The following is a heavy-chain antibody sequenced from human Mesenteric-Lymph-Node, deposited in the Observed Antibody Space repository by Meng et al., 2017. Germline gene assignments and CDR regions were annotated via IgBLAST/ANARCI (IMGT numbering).Heavy chain of an antibody. J-gene: IGHJ6*02. Sequence: GESLKISCAASGFTFDDYTMHWVRQVPGKGLEWVSLINWDGSRTYYADSVKGRFTVSRDNSKNTLYLQMNSLRAEDTAVYYCARALSVRGYSYGLDYYYGMDVWGQGTTVTVSS. CDR2: INWDGSRT. CDR3: ARALSVRGYSYGLDYYYGMDV. D-gene: IGHD5-18*01. CDR1: GFTFDDYT. V-gene: IGHV3-43D*04.